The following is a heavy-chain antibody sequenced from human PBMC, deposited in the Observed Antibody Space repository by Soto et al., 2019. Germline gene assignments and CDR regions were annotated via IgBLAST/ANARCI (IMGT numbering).Heavy chain of an antibody. V-gene: IGHV4-39*01. Sequence: PLETLPLTCTVSGGSSISSSYYWGWIRKPPGKGLEWIGSIYYSGSTYYNPSLKSRVTISVDTSKNQFSLKLSSVTAADTAVYYCARRLYYDSSGFEGGGMDVWGQGTTLTVSS. CDR1: GGSSISSSYY. CDR2: IYYSGST. D-gene: IGHD3-22*01. CDR3: ARRLYYDSSGFEGGGMDV. J-gene: IGHJ6*02.